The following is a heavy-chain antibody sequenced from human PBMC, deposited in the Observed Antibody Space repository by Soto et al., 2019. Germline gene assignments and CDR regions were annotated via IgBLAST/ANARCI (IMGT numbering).Heavy chain of an antibody. CDR2: INHSGST. V-gene: IGHV4-34*01. CDR3: VRFGGAAAGRVY. CDR1: GGSFSGYY. Sequence: NPSETLSLTCAVYGGSFSGYYWSWIRPPPGKGRGWIGEINHSGSTNDNPTLKSRVPIAVDTSKNQFSLKLSSVTAADTAVYYCVRFGGAAAGRVYWGQGTLVTVSS. D-gene: IGHD6-13*01. J-gene: IGHJ4*02.